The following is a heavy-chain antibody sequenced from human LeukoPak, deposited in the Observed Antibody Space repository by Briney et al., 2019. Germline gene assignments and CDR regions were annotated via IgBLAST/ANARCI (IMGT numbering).Heavy chain of an antibody. Sequence: GGSLRLSCAASGFTFSSYWMHRVRQAPGKGLVWVSRINTDGSSTSYADSVKGRFTIFRDNAKNTLYLQMNSLRAEDTAVYYCAREIRYGGNSGLNYWGQGTLVTVSS. CDR1: GFTFSSYW. CDR2: INTDGSST. D-gene: IGHD4-23*01. CDR3: AREIRYGGNSGLNY. V-gene: IGHV3-74*01. J-gene: IGHJ4*02.